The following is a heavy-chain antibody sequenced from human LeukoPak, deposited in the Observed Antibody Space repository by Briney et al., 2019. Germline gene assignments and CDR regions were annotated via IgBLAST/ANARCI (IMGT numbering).Heavy chain of an antibody. CDR2: INPNSGGT. V-gene: IGHV1-2*02. CDR1: GYTFTGYY. CDR3: ASAEPLLRYCSSTSCYYDYYMDV. D-gene: IGHD2-2*01. Sequence: GASVKVSCKASGYTFTGYYMHWVRRAPGQGLEWMGWINPNSGGTNYAQKFQGRVTMTRDTSISTAYMELSRLRSDDTAVYYCASAEPLLRYCSSTSCYYDYYMDVWGKGTTVTVSS. J-gene: IGHJ6*03.